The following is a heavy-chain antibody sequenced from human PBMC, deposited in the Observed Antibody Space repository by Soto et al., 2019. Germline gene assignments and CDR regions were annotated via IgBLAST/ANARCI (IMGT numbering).Heavy chain of an antibody. CDR2: INHSGST. V-gene: IGHV4-34*01. D-gene: IGHD3-10*01. Sequence: VQLQQWGAGLLKPSETLSLTCAVYGGSFSGYYWSWIRQPPGKGLEWIGEINHSGSTNYNPSLKSRVTISVDTSKNQFSLKLSSVTAADTAVYYCARGSEAGVLYYNWFDPWGQGTLVTVSS. CDR1: GGSFSGYY. J-gene: IGHJ5*02. CDR3: ARGSEAGVLYYNWFDP.